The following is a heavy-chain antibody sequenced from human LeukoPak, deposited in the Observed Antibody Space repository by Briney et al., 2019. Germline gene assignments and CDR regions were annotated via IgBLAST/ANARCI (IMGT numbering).Heavy chain of an antibody. Sequence: SETLSLTCTVSGGSIGSYYWGWIRQPPGKGLEWIVNIYHTGSTYYNPSLKSRVTISVDTSKNQFSLKLSSVTAADTAVYYCVRSSSSIFDYWGQGTLVTVSS. CDR3: VRSSSSIFDY. V-gene: IGHV4-59*04. CDR2: IYHTGST. CDR1: GGSIGSYY. J-gene: IGHJ4*02. D-gene: IGHD6-6*01.